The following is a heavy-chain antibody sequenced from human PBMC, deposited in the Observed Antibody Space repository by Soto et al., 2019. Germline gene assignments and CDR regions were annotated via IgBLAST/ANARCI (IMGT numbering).Heavy chain of an antibody. D-gene: IGHD3-10*01. CDR3: AKIRVWFGELDAFDI. CDR1: GFTFSSYA. CDR2: ISGSGGST. V-gene: IGHV3-23*01. Sequence: PGGSLRLSCAASGFTFSSYAMSWVHQAPGKGLEWVSAISGSGGSTYYADSVKGRFTISRDNSKNTLYLQMNSLRAEDTAVYYCAKIRVWFGELDAFDIWGQGTMVTVSS. J-gene: IGHJ3*02.